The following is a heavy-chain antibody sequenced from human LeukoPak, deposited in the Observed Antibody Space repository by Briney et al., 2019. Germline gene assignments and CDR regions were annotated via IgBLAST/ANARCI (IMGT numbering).Heavy chain of an antibody. CDR1: GFTLSNAW. J-gene: IGHJ6*02. CDR3: TTDSAGYSSGWYAGNYYYYYGMDV. D-gene: IGHD6-19*01. V-gene: IGHV3-15*01. CDR2: IKSKTDGGTT. Sequence: GGSLRLSCAASGFTLSNAWMSWVRQAPGKGREWVGRIKSKTDGGTTDYAAPVKGRFTISRDDSKNTLYLQMNSLKTEDTAVYYCTTDSAGYSSGWYAGNYYYYYGMDVWGQGTTVTVSS.